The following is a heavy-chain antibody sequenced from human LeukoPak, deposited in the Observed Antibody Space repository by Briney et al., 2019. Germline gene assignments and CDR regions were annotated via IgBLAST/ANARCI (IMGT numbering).Heavy chain of an antibody. J-gene: IGHJ4*02. V-gene: IGHV4-39*01. CDR3: ARLPGIAEFDY. CDR1: GGSISSSSYY. CDR2: IYYSGST. Sequence: PSETLSLTCTLSGGSISSSSYYWGWIRQPPGKGLEWIGSIYYSGSTYYNPSLKSRVTISVDTSKNQFSLKLSSVTAADTAVYYCARLPGIAEFDYWGQGTLVTVSS. D-gene: IGHD6-13*01.